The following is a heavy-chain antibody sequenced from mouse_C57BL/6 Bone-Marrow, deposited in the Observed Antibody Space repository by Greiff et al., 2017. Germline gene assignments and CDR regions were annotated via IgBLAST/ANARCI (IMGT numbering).Heavy chain of an antibody. V-gene: IGHV2-2*01. CDR3: AINLYPTDH. Sequence: VQLQQSGPGLMQPSQSLSITCTVPGFSLTSSGVHWVRQSPGKGLEWLGVIWSGGSTDYNAAFISRLSISKDNSKSQVFFKMNSLQADDTAIEYRAINLYPTDHWGQVTPVTVSS. J-gene: IGHJ4*01. CDR2: IWSGGST. CDR1: GFSLTSSG.